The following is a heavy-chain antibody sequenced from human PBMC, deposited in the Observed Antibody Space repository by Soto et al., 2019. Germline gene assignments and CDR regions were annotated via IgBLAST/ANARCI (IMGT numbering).Heavy chain of an antibody. J-gene: IGHJ5*02. V-gene: IGHV3-30*18. D-gene: IGHD5-18*01. CDR1: GFTFSSYG. CDR2: ISYDGSNK. CDR3: AKQGGVPIQLWLLNWFDP. Sequence: GGSLRLSCAASGFTFSSYGMHWVRQAPGKGLEWVAVISYDGSNKYYADSVKGRFTISRDNSKNTLYLQMNSLRAEDTAVYYCAKQGGVPIQLWLLNWFDPWGQGTLVTVSS.